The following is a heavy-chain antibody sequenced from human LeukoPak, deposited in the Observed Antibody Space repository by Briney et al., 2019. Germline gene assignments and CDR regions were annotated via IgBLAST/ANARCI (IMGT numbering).Heavy chain of an antibody. CDR3: ARGYSSGWYLLGDNWFDP. V-gene: IGHV4-59*01. J-gene: IGHJ5*02. CDR1: GGSISYYY. D-gene: IGHD6-19*01. Sequence: SETLSFTCTVSGGSISYYYWSWTRQPPGKGLEWIGYIYYSGSTNYNPSLKSRVIISVDTSKNQFSLKLSSVTAADTAVYYCARGYSSGWYLLGDNWFDPWGQGTLVTVSS. CDR2: IYYSGST.